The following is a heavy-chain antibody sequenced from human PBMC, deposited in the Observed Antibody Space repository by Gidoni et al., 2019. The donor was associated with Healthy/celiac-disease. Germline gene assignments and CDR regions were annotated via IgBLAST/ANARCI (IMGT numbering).Heavy chain of an antibody. D-gene: IGHD6-6*01. Sequence: EVQLVESGGVVVQPGGSLRLSCAAAGFTFGDYAMHWGRQAPGKGLEWVALISWDGGSKYYADYVKGRFTISRDNSKNSLYLQMNSLRAEDTALYYCAKDIAAQGYYYYGMDVWGQGTTVTVSS. CDR3: AKDIAAQGYYYYGMDV. CDR1: GFTFGDYA. J-gene: IGHJ6*02. V-gene: IGHV3-43D*04. CDR2: ISWDGGSK.